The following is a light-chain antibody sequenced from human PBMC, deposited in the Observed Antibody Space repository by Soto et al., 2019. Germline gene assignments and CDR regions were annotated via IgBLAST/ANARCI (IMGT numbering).Light chain of an antibody. CDR2: AAS. CDR1: QSRSSY. V-gene: IGKV1-39*01. J-gene: IGKJ1*01. Sequence: DIQMTQSPSSLSSSVGDRVTITCRASQSRSSYLNWYQQKPGKAPKLLMYAASSLQSGVSSSFSGSRSGTEFTLTMSILQREDFATYYCQQSDSTPRTFGQATKVEIK. CDR3: QQSDSTPRT.